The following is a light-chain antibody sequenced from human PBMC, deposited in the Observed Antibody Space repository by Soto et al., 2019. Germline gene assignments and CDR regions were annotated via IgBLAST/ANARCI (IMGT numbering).Light chain of an antibody. V-gene: IGKV3-11*01. J-gene: IGKJ3*01. CDR2: DAS. CDR1: QSVSSY. CDR3: QQRSNWPGFT. Sequence: SVFKQSPATLSLSPGERATLSCRASQSVSSYLAWYQQKPGQAPRLLIYDASNRATGIPARFSGSGSGTDFTLTISSLEPEDFAVYYCQQRSNWPGFTFGPGTKVDIK.